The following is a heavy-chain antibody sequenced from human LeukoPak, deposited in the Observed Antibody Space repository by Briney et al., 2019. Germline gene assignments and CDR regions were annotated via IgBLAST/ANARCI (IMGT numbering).Heavy chain of an antibody. D-gene: IGHD3-22*01. J-gene: IGHJ3*02. CDR1: GFTFSSYA. CDR2: ISSNGGST. CDR3: ARDQYYYDSSDAFDI. V-gene: IGHV3-64*01. Sequence: PGGSLRLSCAASGFTFSSYAMHWVRQAPGKGLEYVSAISSNGGSTYYANSVKGRFTISRDNSKNTLYLQMGSLRAEDMAVYYCARDQYYYDSSDAFDIWGQGTMVTVSS.